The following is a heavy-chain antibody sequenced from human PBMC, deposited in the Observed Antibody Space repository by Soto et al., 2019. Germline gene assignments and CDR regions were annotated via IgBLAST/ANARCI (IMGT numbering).Heavy chain of an antibody. V-gene: IGHV4-4*07. D-gene: IGHD2-2*01. CDR3: ARACSSTSCYDVFDY. Sequence: SETLSLTCTVPGGSISSSYWSWIRQPAGKGLEWIGRIYASGSTNYNPSLKSRVTMSVDTSKNQFSLKLRSVTAADTAVYYCARACSSTSCYDVFDYWGQGTLVTVS. CDR2: IYASGST. CDR1: GGSISSSY. J-gene: IGHJ4*02.